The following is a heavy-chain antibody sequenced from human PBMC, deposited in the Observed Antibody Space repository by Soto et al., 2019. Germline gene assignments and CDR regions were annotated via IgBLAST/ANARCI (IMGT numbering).Heavy chain of an antibody. CDR2: IYPDDSDT. D-gene: IGHD6-19*01. J-gene: IGHJ4*02. Sequence: GESLKISCKGSGYDFATSWIGWVRQMPGKGLEWMGIIYPDDSDTRYSPSFQGQVTISADRSINTAYLQWSSLKASDTAVYYCARLLRSSGWYFTLDFWGQGTLVTVSS. CDR1: GYDFATSW. CDR3: ARLLRSSGWYFTLDF. V-gene: IGHV5-51*01.